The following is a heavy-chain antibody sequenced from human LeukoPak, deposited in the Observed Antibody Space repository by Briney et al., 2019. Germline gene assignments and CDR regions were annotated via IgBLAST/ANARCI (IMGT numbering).Heavy chain of an antibody. CDR2: ISYNGGTT. J-gene: IGHJ4*02. D-gene: IGHD3-22*01. CDR3: VKAHFDSRAYPSHFDY. V-gene: IGHV3-64D*06. CDR1: GFTFSTYA. Sequence: GGSLRLSCSASGFTFSTYAMHWVRQAPGKGLEYVSAISYNGGTTYYADSVKGRFIISRDNSKNTLYLQMSSLRPEDTAVYYCVKAHFDSRAYPSHFDYWGQGTLVTVSS.